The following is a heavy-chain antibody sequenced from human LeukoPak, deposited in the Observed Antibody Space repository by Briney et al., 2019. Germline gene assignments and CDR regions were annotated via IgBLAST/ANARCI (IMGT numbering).Heavy chain of an antibody. Sequence: GGTLRLSCAASGFTFSSYWMSWVRQAPGKGLEWVANIKQDGSEKYYVDSVKGRFTISRDNAKNSLYLQMNSLRAEDTAVYYCARNRFHCSSTSCHPFDYWGQGTLVTVSS. J-gene: IGHJ4*02. V-gene: IGHV3-7*01. CDR1: GFTFSSYW. CDR3: ARNRFHCSSTSCHPFDY. CDR2: IKQDGSEK. D-gene: IGHD2-2*01.